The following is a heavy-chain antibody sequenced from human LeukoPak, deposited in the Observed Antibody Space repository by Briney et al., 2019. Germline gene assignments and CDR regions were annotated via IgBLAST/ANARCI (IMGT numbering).Heavy chain of an antibody. V-gene: IGHV3-21*01. CDR2: ISSSGSYI. CDR3: ARDSGYDLPPDY. J-gene: IGHJ4*02. Sequence: KSGGSLRLSCAASGFTFSSYSMNWVRQAPGKGLEWVSSISSSGSYIYYADSVKGRFTISRDNAKNSLYLQMNSLRAEDTAVYYCARDSGYDLPPDYWGQGTLVTVSS. D-gene: IGHD5-12*01. CDR1: GFTFSSYS.